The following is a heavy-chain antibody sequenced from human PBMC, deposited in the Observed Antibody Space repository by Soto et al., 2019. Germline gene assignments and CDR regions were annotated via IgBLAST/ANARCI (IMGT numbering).Heavy chain of an antibody. CDR3: AKVSSGWYDSFDY. CDR1: GFTFSSYA. J-gene: IGHJ4*02. V-gene: IGHV3-23*01. Sequence: EVQLLESGGGLVQPGGSLRLSCAASGFTFSSYAMSWVRQAPGKGLEWVSAISGSGGSTYYADSVKGRFTISRDNSKNALYRQMNSVRAEDTAVYYCAKVSSGWYDSFDYWGQGTLVTVSS. D-gene: IGHD6-19*01. CDR2: ISGSGGST.